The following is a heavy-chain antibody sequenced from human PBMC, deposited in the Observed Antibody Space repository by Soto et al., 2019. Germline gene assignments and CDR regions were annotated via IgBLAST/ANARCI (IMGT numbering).Heavy chain of an antibody. V-gene: IGHV3-64*01. CDR3: ARVGGIDLGY. J-gene: IGHJ4*02. Sequence: GGSLRLSCAASGFTFSSYAMHWVRQAPGKGLEYVSAISSNGGSTYYANSVKGRFTISRDNSKNTLYLQMGSLRAEDMAVYYCARVGGIDLGYWGQGTLVTVSS. CDR1: GFTFSSYA. CDR2: ISSNGGST. D-gene: IGHD6-25*01.